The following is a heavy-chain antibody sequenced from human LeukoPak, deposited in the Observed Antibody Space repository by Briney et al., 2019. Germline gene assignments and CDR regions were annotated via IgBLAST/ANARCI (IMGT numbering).Heavy chain of an antibody. Sequence: SETLSLTCTVSGGSISSYYWTWIRQPPGKGLEWIGYIYYSGSTNYNPSLKSRVTISVDTSKNQFSLKLSSVTAADTAVYYCARSGGFGFSFDYWGQGTLVTVSS. V-gene: IGHV4-59*01. J-gene: IGHJ4*02. CDR3: ARSGGFGFSFDY. CDR1: GGSISSYY. D-gene: IGHD3-10*01. CDR2: IYYSGST.